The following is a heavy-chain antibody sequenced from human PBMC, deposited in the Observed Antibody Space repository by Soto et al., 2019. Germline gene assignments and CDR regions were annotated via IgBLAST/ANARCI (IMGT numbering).Heavy chain of an antibody. Sequence: GGSLRLSCAASGFDFSKYNMDWVRQAPGKGLEWISYISNTPRTKFYADSVKGRFTISRDNARSSLFLEMNSLRDEDTAVYYCARDGNRGYDMDVWGHGTTVTVSS. CDR3: ARDGNRGYDMDV. CDR1: GFDFSKYN. CDR2: ISNTPRTK. D-gene: IGHD1-1*01. J-gene: IGHJ6*03. V-gene: IGHV3-48*02.